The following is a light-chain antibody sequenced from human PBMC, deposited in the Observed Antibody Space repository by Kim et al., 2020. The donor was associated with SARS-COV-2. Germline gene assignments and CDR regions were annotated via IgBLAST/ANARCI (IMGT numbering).Light chain of an antibody. Sequence: DIQMTQSPSSLSASVGDRVTITCRASQNINRYLSWYQQKPEKTPKLLIYAASSLQSGVPSRFSGSGSGTDFTLTISNLQVEDFATYYCQQSYGNPRTFGQGTKVEIK. CDR1: QNINRY. CDR3: QQSYGNPRT. V-gene: IGKV1-39*01. CDR2: AAS. J-gene: IGKJ1*01.